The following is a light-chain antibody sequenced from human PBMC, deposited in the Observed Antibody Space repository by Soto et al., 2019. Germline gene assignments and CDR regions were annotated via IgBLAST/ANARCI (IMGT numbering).Light chain of an antibody. Sequence: QSALTQPASVSGSPGQSITISCTGSSSDIGTYNYVSWYQQSPGKAPKLIIHEVSNRPSGVSDRFSGSKSGNTASLTISGLQAEEDADYYCSSYIRGNTSVSFVGGTTVNVL. CDR3: SSYIRGNTSVS. V-gene: IGLV2-14*01. CDR2: EVS. J-gene: IGLJ2*01. CDR1: SSDIGTYNY.